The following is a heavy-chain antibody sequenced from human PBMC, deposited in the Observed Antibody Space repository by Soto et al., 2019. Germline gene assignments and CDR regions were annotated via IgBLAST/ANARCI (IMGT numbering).Heavy chain of an antibody. CDR1: GDSVSSRSAA. Sequence: RTLALTRAISGDSVSSRSAAWNWIRQSPSRGLEWLGRTYYRSKWYNEYAVSVKSRITINPDTSKNQFSLQLNSVTPEDTAMYYCARTQSVFDYWGQGTQVTVSS. CDR2: TYYRSKWYN. CDR3: ARTQSVFDY. V-gene: IGHV6-1*01. J-gene: IGHJ4*02.